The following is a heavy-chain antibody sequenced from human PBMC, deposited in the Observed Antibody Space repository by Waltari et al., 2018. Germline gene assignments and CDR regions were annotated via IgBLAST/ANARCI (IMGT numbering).Heavy chain of an antibody. CDR2: VIPRFGRT. J-gene: IGHJ5*02. D-gene: IGHD2-2*01. CDR3: ARGGVVVPAGVSWFDP. V-gene: IGHV1-69*05. CDR1: GGTFRGYA. Sequence: QVQLVQSGAEVKKPGSSVKVSCKASGGTFRGYAVTWVRQAPGQGLEWVGGVIPRFGRTNYAQQFQGRVTIVTDESSTTAYMELSGLRFEDTAVYYCARGGVVVPAGVSWFDPWGQGTLVTVSS.